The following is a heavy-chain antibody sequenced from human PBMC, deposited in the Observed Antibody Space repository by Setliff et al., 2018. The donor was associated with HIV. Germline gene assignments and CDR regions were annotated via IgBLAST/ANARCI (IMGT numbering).Heavy chain of an antibody. Sequence: ASVKVSCKASGFSFSRHYMHWVRQAPGEGLEWVAMINPSDGIPSYAQKFQDRVVVTRDTSRSIVYMELSSLLSEDTAVYFCTRAFPPVIPAAFDIWGLGTLVTVSS. D-gene: IGHD2-21*01. CDR1: GFSFSRHY. V-gene: IGHV1-46*01. J-gene: IGHJ3*02. CDR2: INPSDGIP. CDR3: TRAFPPVIPAAFDI.